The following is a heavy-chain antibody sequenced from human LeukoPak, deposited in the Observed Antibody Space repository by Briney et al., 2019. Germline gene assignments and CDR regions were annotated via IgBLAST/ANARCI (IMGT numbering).Heavy chain of an antibody. CDR3: ARGAALHAFDI. CDR2: IYYIGST. V-gene: IGHV4-59*01. CDR1: GGSISNYY. J-gene: IGHJ3*02. Sequence: SETLSLTCTVSGGSISNYYWSWLRQPPGKGREWIGYIYYIGSTNYNPSLKSRVTISVDTSKNQFSLKLSSVTAADTAVYYCARGAALHAFDIWGQGTMVTVSS.